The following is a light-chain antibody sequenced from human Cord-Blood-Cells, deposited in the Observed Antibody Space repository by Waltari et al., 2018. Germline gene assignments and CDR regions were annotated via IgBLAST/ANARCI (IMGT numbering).Light chain of an antibody. CDR1: RSAVGGYNY. CDR3: SSYTSSSTLE. CDR2: DVS. J-gene: IGLJ3*02. Sequence: QSALTQPASVSGSPGQSITISCTGTRSAVGGYNYFSWYQQHPVKAPKLMIYDVSHRPSGVSKRFSGSKSGNTASLTISGLQAEDEADYYCSSYTSSSTLEFGGGTKLTVL. V-gene: IGLV2-14*01.